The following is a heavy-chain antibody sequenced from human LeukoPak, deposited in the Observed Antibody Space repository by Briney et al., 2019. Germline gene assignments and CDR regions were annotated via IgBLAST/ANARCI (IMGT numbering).Heavy chain of an antibody. V-gene: IGHV3-7*01. Sequence: GGSLRLSCAASGFTFSSYGMSWVRQAPGKGPEWVANIKQDGSEKYYVDSVKGRFTISRDNAKNSLYLQMNSLRAEDTAVYYCARDMYSGSSDAFDIWGQGTMVTVSS. CDR2: IKQDGSEK. CDR1: GFTFSSYG. J-gene: IGHJ3*02. CDR3: ARDMYSGSSDAFDI. D-gene: IGHD1-26*01.